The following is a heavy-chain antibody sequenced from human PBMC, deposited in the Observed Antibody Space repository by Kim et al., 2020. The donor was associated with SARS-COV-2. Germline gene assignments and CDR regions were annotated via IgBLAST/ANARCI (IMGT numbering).Heavy chain of an antibody. Sequence: GGSLRLSCAASGFTVSSNYMSWVRQAPGKGLEWVSVIYSGGSTYYADSVKGRFTISRHNSKNTLYLQMNSLRAEDTAVYYCARDRGSSSHYYYYYGMDVWGQGTTVTVSS. CDR2: IYSGGST. CDR1: GFTVSSNY. V-gene: IGHV3-53*04. J-gene: IGHJ6*02. CDR3: ARDRGSSSHYYYYYGMDV. D-gene: IGHD6-6*01.